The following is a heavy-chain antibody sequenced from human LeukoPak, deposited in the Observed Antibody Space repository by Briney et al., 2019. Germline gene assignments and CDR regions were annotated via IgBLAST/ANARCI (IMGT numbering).Heavy chain of an antibody. CDR2: INHSGST. CDR1: GGSFSGYY. J-gene: IGHJ4*02. D-gene: IGHD5-18*01. V-gene: IGHV4-34*01. Sequence: PSETLSLTCAVYGGSFSGYYWSWIRQPPVKELEWIGEINHSGSTNYNPSLKSRVTISVDTSKNQFSLKLSSVTAADTAVYYCARGTVKYSDGPKTLDYFDYWGQGTLVTVSS. CDR3: ARGTVKYSDGPKTLDYFDY.